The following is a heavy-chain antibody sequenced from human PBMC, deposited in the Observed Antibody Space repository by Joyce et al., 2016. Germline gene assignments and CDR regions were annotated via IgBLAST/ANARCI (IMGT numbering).Heavy chain of an antibody. V-gene: IGHV7-4-1*02. CDR3: ARDGHALAHVSKLSNRDFDY. CDR1: GYGFKTFA. CDR2: INANTGNP. D-gene: IGHD2-15*01. Sequence: VRLVQSGSELKKPGASGKVSCKASGYGFKTFALNWVRQAPGTGLEWVGWINANTGNPTSAQGFTGRFVFSLDTSVSPAYLQISSLKAEDTSVYYCARDGHALAHVSKLSNRDFDYWGRGSLVTVSS. J-gene: IGHJ4*02.